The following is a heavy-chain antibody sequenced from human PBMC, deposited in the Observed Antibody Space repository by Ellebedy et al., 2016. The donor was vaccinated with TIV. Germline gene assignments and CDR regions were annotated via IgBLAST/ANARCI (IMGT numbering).Heavy chain of an antibody. J-gene: IGHJ4*02. CDR2: ISWNSGDI. V-gene: IGHV3-9*01. CDR3: ALLSGRAVTTYGY. Sequence: SLKISCAASGFAFDAYAMHWVRQAPGKGLELVSGISWNSGDIAYADSVKGRFTIFRDNAKNSLYLRMNSLRPEDTAFYYCALLSGRAVTTYGYWGQGTLVTVSS. CDR1: GFAFDAYA. D-gene: IGHD4-11*01.